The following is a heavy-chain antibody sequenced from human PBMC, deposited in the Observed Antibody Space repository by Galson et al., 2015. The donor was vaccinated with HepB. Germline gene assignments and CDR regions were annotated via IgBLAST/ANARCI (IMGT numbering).Heavy chain of an antibody. CDR2: SSGSGSST. Sequence: SLRLSCAASGFTFSSYAMSWVRQAPGKGLEWVSASSGSGSSTYYADSVKGRFTISRDKSKNTLYLQMNNLRAEDTAVCYCAKDQYYDFWRGANSYYNYGLDVWGQGTTVTV. CDR3: AKDQYYDFWRGANSYYNYGLDV. CDR1: GFTFSSYA. J-gene: IGHJ6*02. V-gene: IGHV3-23*01. D-gene: IGHD3-3*01.